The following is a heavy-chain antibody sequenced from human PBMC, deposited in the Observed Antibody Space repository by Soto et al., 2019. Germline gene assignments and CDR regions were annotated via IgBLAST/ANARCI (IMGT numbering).Heavy chain of an antibody. CDR1: GGSISSYD. V-gene: IGHV4-59*01. Sequence: SESLSLTCTVSGGSISSYDWSWIRQPPGKGLEWIGYIYYSGSTNYNPSLKSRVTISVDTSKNQFSLKLSSVTAADTAVYYCARAIMVRGVIKRNWFDPWGQGTLVTVSS. J-gene: IGHJ5*02. CDR2: IYYSGST. CDR3: ARAIMVRGVIKRNWFDP. D-gene: IGHD3-10*01.